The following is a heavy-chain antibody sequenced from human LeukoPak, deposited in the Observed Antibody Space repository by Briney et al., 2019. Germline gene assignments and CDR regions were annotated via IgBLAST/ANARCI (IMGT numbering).Heavy chain of an antibody. Sequence: SETLSLTCTVSGGSISSYYWSWIPQPAGKGLEWIGRIYTSGSTNYNPSLKSRVTMSVDTSKNQFSLKLSSVTAADTAVYYCARHVVSGYSGYGRGYYFDYWGQGTLVTVSS. V-gene: IGHV4-4*07. CDR3: ARHVVSGYSGYGRGYYFDY. CDR2: IYTSGST. J-gene: IGHJ4*02. D-gene: IGHD5-12*01. CDR1: GGSISSYY.